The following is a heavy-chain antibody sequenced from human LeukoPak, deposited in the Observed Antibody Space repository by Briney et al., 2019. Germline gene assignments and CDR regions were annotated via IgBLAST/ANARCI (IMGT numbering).Heavy chain of an antibody. CDR3: ARDRDGMDV. CDR2: IWYDGSNK. J-gene: IGHJ6*02. Sequence: GGSLRLSCAASGFTFSSYGMHWVRQAPGKGLEWVAVIWYDGSNKYYADSVKGRFTISRVNSKNTLYLQMNSLRAEDTAVYYCARDRDGMDVWGQGTTVTVSS. V-gene: IGHV3-33*01. CDR1: GFTFSSYG.